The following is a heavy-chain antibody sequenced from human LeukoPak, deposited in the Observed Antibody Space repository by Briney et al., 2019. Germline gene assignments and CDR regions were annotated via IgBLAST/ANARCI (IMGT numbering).Heavy chain of an antibody. CDR1: GFTFSSYG. D-gene: IGHD3-10*01. Sequence: GGSLRLSCVASGFTFSSYGMSWVRQAPGKGLEWVSAIRGSGGSTYYADSVKGRFTISRDNSKNTLYLQMNSLRSEDTAVYYCARVGRELWFGAPDYWGQGTLVTVSS. CDR3: ARVGRELWFGAPDY. CDR2: IRGSGGST. V-gene: IGHV3-23*01. J-gene: IGHJ4*02.